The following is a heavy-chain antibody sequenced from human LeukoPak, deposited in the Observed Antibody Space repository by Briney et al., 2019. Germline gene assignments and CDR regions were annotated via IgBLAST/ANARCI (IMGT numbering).Heavy chain of an antibody. CDR3: ARESYGSGSYYPVNYFDY. CDR2: IYYSGST. CDR1: GGSISNGDYY. V-gene: IGHV4-30-4*01. J-gene: IGHJ4*02. D-gene: IGHD3-10*01. Sequence: SETLSLTCTVSGGSISNGDYYWSWIRQPPGKGLEWIGYIYYSGSTYYNPSLKSRVTISVDTPKNQFSLKLSSVTAADTAVYYCARESYGSGSYYPVNYFDYWGQGTLVTVSS.